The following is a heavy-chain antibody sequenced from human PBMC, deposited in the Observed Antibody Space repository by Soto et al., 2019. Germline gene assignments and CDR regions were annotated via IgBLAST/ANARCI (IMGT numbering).Heavy chain of an antibody. D-gene: IGHD1-7*01. Sequence: GGSLRLSCAASGFTFSNCAMHWVRQAPGKGLEWVAVISYDGSNKYYADSVKGRFTISRDNSKNTLSLQMNSLRAEDAAVYSCAKAAGTTGTYYYYGMDVWGQGTTVTVSS. V-gene: IGHV3-33*05. CDR2: ISYDGSNK. J-gene: IGHJ6*02. CDR3: AKAAGTTGTYYYYGMDV. CDR1: GFTFSNCA.